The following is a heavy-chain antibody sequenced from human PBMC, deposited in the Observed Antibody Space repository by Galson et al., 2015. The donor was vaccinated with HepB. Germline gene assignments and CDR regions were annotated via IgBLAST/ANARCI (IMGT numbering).Heavy chain of an antibody. CDR3: TTDAQYYDFWSGYLDYYYYMDV. V-gene: IGHV3-15*01. D-gene: IGHD3-3*01. J-gene: IGHJ6*03. CDR1: GFTFSNAW. Sequence: SLRLSCAASGFTFSNAWMSWVRQAPGKGLEWVGRIKSKTDGGTTDYAAPVKGRFTISRDDSKNTLYLQMNSLKTEDTAVYYCTTDAQYYDFWSGYLDYYYYMDVWGKGTTVTVSS. CDR2: IKSKTDGGTT.